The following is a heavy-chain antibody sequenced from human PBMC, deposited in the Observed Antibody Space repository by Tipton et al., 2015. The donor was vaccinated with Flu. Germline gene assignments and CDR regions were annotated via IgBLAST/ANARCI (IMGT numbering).Heavy chain of an antibody. CDR2: IYYTGIT. Sequence: TLSLTCSVYGGSIVSSGHYWVWVRQSPGQGLECLGSIYYTGITYYKPSLKGRLTMAVDTSKNQFSLNLMSVTAADTAVYYCAGDRAGEDYDYGMDVWGQGTAVTVS. D-gene: IGHD4/OR15-4a*01. J-gene: IGHJ6*02. CDR3: AGDRAGEDYDYGMDV. V-gene: IGHV4-39*07. CDR1: GGSIVSSGHY.